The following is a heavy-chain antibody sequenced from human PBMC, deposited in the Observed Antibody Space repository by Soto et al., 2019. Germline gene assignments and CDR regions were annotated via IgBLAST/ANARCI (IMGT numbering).Heavy chain of an antibody. Sequence: PSETLSLTCTVSGGSITFNFWSWIRQPPGKGLEWIGYVFHTGNTDYNPSLKSRVTISVDTSKNQLSLKLDSVTAADTAVYYCARAVIVVPAAIFPSGAWFDPWGQGTLVTVSS. CDR2: VFHTGNT. J-gene: IGHJ5*02. V-gene: IGHV4-59*12. CDR1: GGSITFNF. D-gene: IGHD2-2*01. CDR3: ARAVIVVPAAIFPSGAWFDP.